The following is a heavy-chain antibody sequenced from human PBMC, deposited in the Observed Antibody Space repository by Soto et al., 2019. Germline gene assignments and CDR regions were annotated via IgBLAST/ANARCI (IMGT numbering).Heavy chain of an antibody. CDR2: INHSGST. CDR3: ARRRHDFWSGYYSY. CDR1: GVSFSGYY. V-gene: IGHV4-34*01. Sequence: SETLSLTCAVYGVSFSGYYWSWIRQPPGKGLEWIGEINHSGSTNYNPSLKSRVTISVDTSKNQFSLKLSSVTAADTAVYYCARRRHDFWSGYYSYWGQGTLVTVSS. D-gene: IGHD3-3*01. J-gene: IGHJ4*02.